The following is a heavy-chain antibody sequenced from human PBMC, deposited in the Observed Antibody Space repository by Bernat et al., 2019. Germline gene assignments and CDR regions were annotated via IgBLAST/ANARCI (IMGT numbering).Heavy chain of an antibody. D-gene: IGHD3-22*01. CDR2: IYSGDST. J-gene: IGHJ6*02. CDR3: ARDHTDSSGYYYYYGMDV. CDR1: GFTVSSNY. V-gene: IGHV3-53*04. Sequence: EVQLVESGGGLVQPGGSLRLSCAASGFTVSSNYMSWVRQAPGKGLEWVSVIYSGDSTYYADSVKGRFTISRHNSKNTLYLQMNSLRAEDTAVYYCARDHTDSSGYYYYYGMDVWGQGTTVTVSS.